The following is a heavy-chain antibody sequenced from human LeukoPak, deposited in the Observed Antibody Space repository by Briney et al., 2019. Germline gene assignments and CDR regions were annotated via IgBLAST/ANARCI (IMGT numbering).Heavy chain of an antibody. CDR3: ARLGHNNFDY. Sequence: PGGSLRLSCAASGFTFSDYYMSWIRQAPGKGLEWVSYISSGGGTTDYADSVKGRFTISRDNAKNSLYLQMNSLGAEDTAFYYCARLGHNNFDYWGQGTLVTVSS. J-gene: IGHJ4*02. D-gene: IGHD1-1*01. CDR1: GFTFSDYY. CDR2: ISSGGGTT. V-gene: IGHV3-11*01.